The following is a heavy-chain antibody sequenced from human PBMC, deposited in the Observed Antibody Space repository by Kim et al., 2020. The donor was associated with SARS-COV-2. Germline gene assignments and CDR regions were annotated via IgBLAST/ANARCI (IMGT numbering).Heavy chain of an antibody. Sequence: SETLSLTCSVSGASISSSTHYWGWIRQPPGKGLEWIGSVYYSGVTDYSPSLRSRLTMSVDTSKNQFSLRLSSVTGADTAMYYCVRYRYGSMADDWGQGTLVTVSS. CDR3: VRYRYGSMADD. CDR1: GASISSSTHY. CDR2: VYYSGVT. V-gene: IGHV4-39*01. J-gene: IGHJ4*02. D-gene: IGHD5-18*01.